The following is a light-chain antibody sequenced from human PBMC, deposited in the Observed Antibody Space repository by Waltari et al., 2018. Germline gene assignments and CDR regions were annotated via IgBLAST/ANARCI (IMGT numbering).Light chain of an antibody. V-gene: IGKV1-39*01. CDR1: QSIRSY. CDR3: QQSYITPWT. J-gene: IGKJ1*01. Sequence: DIQMTQSPSSLSAFVGDRVTIICRASQSIRSYLIWYQQKPGKDPKLLIYAASSLQSGVPSSFSGSGSGTDFTLTVSSLQPEDFATYYCQQSYITPWTFGQGTKVELK. CDR2: AAS.